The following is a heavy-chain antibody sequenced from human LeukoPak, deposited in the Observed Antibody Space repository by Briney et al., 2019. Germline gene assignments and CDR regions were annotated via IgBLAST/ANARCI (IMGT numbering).Heavy chain of an antibody. J-gene: IGHJ3*01. Sequence: PSETLSLTCAVYGGSFSGYYWSWIRQPPGKGLEWIGEVYHTGSTTYNPSLKSRVTISVDTSKNQFSLRLNSVTAADTSLYYCARVGHPTQRRVLSAVTIPTAGAFDVWGQGTLVTVSS. D-gene: IGHD4-17*01. CDR3: ARVGHPTQRRVLSAVTIPTAGAFDV. V-gene: IGHV4-34*01. CDR2: VYHTGST. CDR1: GGSFSGYY.